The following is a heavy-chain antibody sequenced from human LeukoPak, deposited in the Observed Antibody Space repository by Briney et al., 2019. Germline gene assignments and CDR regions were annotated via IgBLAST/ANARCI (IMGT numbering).Heavy chain of an antibody. V-gene: IGHV4-39*01. CDR1: GGSISSSSYY. J-gene: IGHJ6*03. D-gene: IGHD6-6*01. Sequence: SETLSLTCTVSGGSISSSSYYWGWIRQPPGKGLEWIGSIYYSGSTYYNPSLKSRVTISVDTSKNQFSLKLSSVTAADTAVYYCARLRGSSAYYYYYYMDVWGKGATVTVSS. CDR2: IYYSGST. CDR3: ARLRGSSAYYYYYYMDV.